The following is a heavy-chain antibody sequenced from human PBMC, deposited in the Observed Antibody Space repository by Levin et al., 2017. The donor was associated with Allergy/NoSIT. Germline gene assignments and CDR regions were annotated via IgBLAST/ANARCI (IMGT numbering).Heavy chain of an antibody. Sequence: GGSLRLSCAASGFTFSSYAMSWVRQAPGKGLEWVSAISGSADRAYYADSVKGRFTISRDNSKNTLYLQMNSLRAEDTAVYYCAREDQAAAGDIDYWGQGTLVTVSS. J-gene: IGHJ4*02. D-gene: IGHD6-13*01. CDR2: ISGSADRA. CDR3: AREDQAAAGDIDY. CDR1: GFTFSSYA. V-gene: IGHV3-23*01.